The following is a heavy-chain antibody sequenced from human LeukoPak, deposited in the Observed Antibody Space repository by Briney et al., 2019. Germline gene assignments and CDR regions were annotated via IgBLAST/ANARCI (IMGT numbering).Heavy chain of an antibody. CDR1: GFTFGSYD. J-gene: IGHJ1*01. Sequence: PGGSLRLSCAASGFTFGSYDMSWVRQAPGKGLEWVSFITPNADRASYADSVKGRFTISRDNPRNTLYMQMNSLRDEDTAVYYCAIMHGYYDGSGYWVQWGQGTLVTVSS. CDR2: ITPNADRA. D-gene: IGHD3-22*01. CDR3: AIMHGYYDGSGYWVQ. V-gene: IGHV3-23*01.